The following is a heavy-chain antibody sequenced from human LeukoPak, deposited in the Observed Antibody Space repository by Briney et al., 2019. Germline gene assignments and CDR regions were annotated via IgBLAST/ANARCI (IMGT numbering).Heavy chain of an antibody. D-gene: IGHD3-10*01. J-gene: IGHJ6*02. CDR3: ARDLVYYYGSGTHYGTDV. CDR1: GGSFSGYY. Sequence: PSETLSLTCAVYGGSFSGYYWSWIRQPPGKGLEWIGEINHSGSTNYNPSLKSRVTISVDTSKNQFSLKLSSVTAADTAVYYCARDLVYYYGSGTHYGTDVWGQGTTVTVSS. CDR2: INHSGST. V-gene: IGHV4-34*01.